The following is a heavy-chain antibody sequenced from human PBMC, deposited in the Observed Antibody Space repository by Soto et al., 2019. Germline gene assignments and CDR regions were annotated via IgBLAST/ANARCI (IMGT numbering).Heavy chain of an antibody. V-gene: IGHV4-31*03. CDR1: GGSISSGGYY. CDR2: IYYSGST. J-gene: IGHJ6*02. D-gene: IGHD4-4*01. Sequence: SETLSLTCTVSGGSISSGGYYWSWIRQHPGKGQEWIGYIYYSGSTYYNPSLKSRVTISVDTSKNQFSLKLSSVTAADTAVYYCARENYSNYVRYGYGMDVWGQGTRVTVSS. CDR3: ARENYSNYVRYGYGMDV.